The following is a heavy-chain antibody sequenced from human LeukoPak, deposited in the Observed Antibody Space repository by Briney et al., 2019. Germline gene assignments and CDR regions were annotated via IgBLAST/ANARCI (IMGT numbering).Heavy chain of an antibody. CDR1: GFTFTRYW. CDR3: ARVQNEWQLLPGFDY. CDR2: INTDGSST. V-gene: IGHV3-74*01. Sequence: GGSLRLSCAASGFTFTRYWMHWVRQAPGKGLVWVSRINTDGSSTAYADSVRGRFTISRDNAKNTVYLQMNSLRAEDTAVYYCARVQNEWQLLPGFDYWGQGTLVTVSS. D-gene: IGHD1-26*01. J-gene: IGHJ4*02.